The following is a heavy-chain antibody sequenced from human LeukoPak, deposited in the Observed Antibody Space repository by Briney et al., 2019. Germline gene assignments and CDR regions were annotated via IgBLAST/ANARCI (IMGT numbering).Heavy chain of an antibody. Sequence: VASVKVSCKASGYTFTGYYMHWVRQAPGQGLEWMGRINPNSGGTNYAQNFQGRVTMTRDTSISTVYMELSGLRSDDTAVYYCTRDHWGENYWGQGTLVTVSP. CDR1: GYTFTGYY. D-gene: IGHD3-10*01. V-gene: IGHV1-2*06. J-gene: IGHJ4*02. CDR2: INPNSGGT. CDR3: TRDHWGENY.